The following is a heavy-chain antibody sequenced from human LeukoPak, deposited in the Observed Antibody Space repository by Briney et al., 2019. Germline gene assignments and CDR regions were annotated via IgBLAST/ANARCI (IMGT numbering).Heavy chain of an antibody. CDR2: IKSKTDGGTT. CDR1: GFTFSNAW. D-gene: IGHD3-22*01. Sequence: AGGSLRLPCAASGFTFSNAWMSWVRQAPGKGLEWVGRIKSKTDGGTTDYAAPVKGRFTISRDDSKNTLYLQMNSLKTEDTAVYYCTTDKSIYDSSGYYMVDYWGQGTLVTVSS. J-gene: IGHJ4*02. CDR3: TTDKSIYDSSGYYMVDY. V-gene: IGHV3-15*01.